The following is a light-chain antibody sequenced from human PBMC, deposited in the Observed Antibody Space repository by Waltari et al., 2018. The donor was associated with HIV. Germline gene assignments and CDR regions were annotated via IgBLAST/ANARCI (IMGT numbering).Light chain of an antibody. J-gene: IGKJ2*01. CDR3: QQYYSTPHT. V-gene: IGKV4-1*01. CDR1: QSVLYSSNNKNY. Sequence: DLVMTPSPASLAVSLGERATINCKSSQSVLYSSNNKNYLAWYQQKPGKPPKLLIYWASTRESGVPDRFSGSGSGTDFTLTISSLQAEDVAVYYCQQYYSTPHTFGQGTKLEIK. CDR2: WAS.